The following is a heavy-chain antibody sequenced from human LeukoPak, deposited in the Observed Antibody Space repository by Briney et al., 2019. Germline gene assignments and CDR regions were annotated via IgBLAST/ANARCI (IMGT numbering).Heavy chain of an antibody. D-gene: IGHD3-16*01. CDR3: GRTLSRGVWDF. CDR2: IYYRGST. V-gene: IGHV4-59*01. Sequence: PSETLSLTCTVSGGSISSYYWSWIRQPPGKGLEWIGYIYYRGSTNYNPSLKSRVTISVDTSKNQFSLKLSSVTAADTAVYYFGRTLSRGVWDFWGQGTTVTVSS. CDR1: GGSISSYY. J-gene: IGHJ4*02.